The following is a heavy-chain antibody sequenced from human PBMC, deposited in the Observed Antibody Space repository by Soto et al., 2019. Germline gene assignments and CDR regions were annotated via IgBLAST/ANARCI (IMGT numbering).Heavy chain of an antibody. CDR2: ISAYNGNT. V-gene: IGHV1-18*01. CDR1: GYTFTSYG. CDR3: ARDSWATPYGSGSSDY. Sequence: ASVKVSCKASGYTFTSYGISWVRQAPGQGLEWMGWISAYNGNTNYAQKLQGRVTMTTDTSTSTAYMELRSLRSDDTAVYYCARDSWATPYGSGSSDYWGQGTLVTVSS. D-gene: IGHD3-10*01. J-gene: IGHJ4*02.